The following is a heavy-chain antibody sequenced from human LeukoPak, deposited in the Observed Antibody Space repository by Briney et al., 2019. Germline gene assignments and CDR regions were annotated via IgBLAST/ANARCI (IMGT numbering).Heavy chain of an antibody. CDR2: LWYDGNNR. CDR3: TRINNSYWNFDL. D-gene: IGHD1/OR15-1a*01. J-gene: IGHJ2*01. V-gene: IGHV3-33*01. CDR1: GFTFSSYD. Sequence: GGSLRLSCAASGFTFSSYDMHWVRQAPGKGLEWVAVLWYDGNNRYYADSVKGRFTISRDNSKNTLYLQMNSLRAEDTAVYYCTRINNSYWNFDLWGRGTLVTVSS.